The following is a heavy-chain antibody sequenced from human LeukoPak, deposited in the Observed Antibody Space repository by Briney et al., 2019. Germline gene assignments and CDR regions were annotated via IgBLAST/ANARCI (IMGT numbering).Heavy chain of an antibody. Sequence: ASVKVSCKASGYTFTTYAMNWVRQAPGQGLEWMGWINTNTGNPTYAQGFTGRFVFSLDTSVSTACLQISSLKAEDTAVYYCARNGDGSSWYSYYFDYWGQGTLVTVSS. V-gene: IGHV7-4-1*02. CDR2: INTNTGNP. CDR1: GYTFTTYA. J-gene: IGHJ4*02. CDR3: ARNGDGSSWYSYYFDY. D-gene: IGHD6-13*01.